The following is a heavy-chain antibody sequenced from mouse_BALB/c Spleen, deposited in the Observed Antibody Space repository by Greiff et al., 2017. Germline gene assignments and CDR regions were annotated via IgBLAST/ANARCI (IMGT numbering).Heavy chain of an antibody. V-gene: IGHV5-4*02. CDR1: GFTFSDYY. CDR2: ISDGGSYT. J-gene: IGHJ2*01. Sequence: EVNVVESGGGLVKPGGSLKLSCAASGFTFSDYYMYWVRQTPEKRLEWVATISDGGSYTYYPDSVKGRFTISRDNAKNNLYLQMSSLKSEDTAMYYCARDRRAYYGNYDFDYWGQGTTLTVSS. CDR3: ARDRRAYYGNYDFDY. D-gene: IGHD2-10*01.